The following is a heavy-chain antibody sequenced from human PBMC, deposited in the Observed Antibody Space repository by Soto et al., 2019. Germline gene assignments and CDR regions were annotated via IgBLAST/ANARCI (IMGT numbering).Heavy chain of an antibody. J-gene: IGHJ6*02. CDR3: AASLFYYGMDV. Sequence: GESLKISCKGSGYTFTNYWIGWVRQMPGKGPEWMGIIYPGDSDTKYNPSFQGQVTISADKSITTTYLQWSSLKASDTAIYYCAASLFYYGMDVWGQRTTVTVS. V-gene: IGHV5-51*01. CDR1: GYTFTNYW. CDR2: IYPGDSDT.